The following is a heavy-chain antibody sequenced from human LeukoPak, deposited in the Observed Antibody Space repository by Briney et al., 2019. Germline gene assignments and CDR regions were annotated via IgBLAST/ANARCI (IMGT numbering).Heavy chain of an antibody. Sequence: GGSLRLSCAASGFTFSSYEMNWVRQAPGKGLECVSYISSSGSTIYYADSVKGRFTISRDNARNTVYPQMNSLRAEDTAVYYCARARYSYTGIVDYWGQGTLVTVSS. V-gene: IGHV3-48*03. CDR1: GFTFSSYE. CDR3: ARARYSYTGIVDY. J-gene: IGHJ4*02. CDR2: ISSSGSTI. D-gene: IGHD5-12*01.